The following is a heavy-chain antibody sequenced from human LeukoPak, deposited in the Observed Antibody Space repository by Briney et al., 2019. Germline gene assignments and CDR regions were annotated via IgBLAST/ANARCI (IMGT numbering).Heavy chain of an antibody. V-gene: IGHV4-39*01. Sequence: PSETLSLTCTVSGGSISSSSYYWGWIRQPPGKGLEWIGSMYYSGAAYFNPSLKSRVTISVDTSKNQFSLKLISVTAADTAVYYCARYIGGSGTYYFDHWGQGTLVTVSS. CDR2: MYYSGAA. J-gene: IGHJ4*02. CDR1: GGSISSSSYY. CDR3: ARYIGGSGTYYFDH. D-gene: IGHD1-26*01.